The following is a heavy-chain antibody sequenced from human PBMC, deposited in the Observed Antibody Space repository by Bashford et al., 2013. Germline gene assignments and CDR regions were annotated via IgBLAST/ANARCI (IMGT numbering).Heavy chain of an antibody. J-gene: IGHJ3*02. CDR1: GGSISSGGYY. CDR3: ARVGNLGAFDI. D-gene: IGHD4-23*01. CDR2: IYYSGST. V-gene: IGHV4-31*03. Sequence: SETLSLTCTVSGGSISSGGYYWSWIRQHPGKGLEWIGYIYYSGSTYYNPSLKSRVTISVDTSKNQFSLKLSSVTAADTAVYYCARVGNLGAFDIWGQGTMVTVSS.